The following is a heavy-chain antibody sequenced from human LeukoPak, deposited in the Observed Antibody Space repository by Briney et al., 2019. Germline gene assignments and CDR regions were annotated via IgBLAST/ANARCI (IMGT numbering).Heavy chain of an antibody. CDR1: GGSFSIYA. CDR3: ARDSEGSGNPTLFDY. D-gene: IGHD3-10*01. J-gene: IGHJ4*02. Sequence: SETVSCKASGGSFSIYAISWVRQAPGQGLEWMGGIIPIFGTANYAQQFHGRVTITADESTSTAYMQLSSLRSEDTAVYYCARDSEGSGNPTLFDYWGQGTLVTVSS. V-gene: IGHV1-69*13. CDR2: IIPIFGTA.